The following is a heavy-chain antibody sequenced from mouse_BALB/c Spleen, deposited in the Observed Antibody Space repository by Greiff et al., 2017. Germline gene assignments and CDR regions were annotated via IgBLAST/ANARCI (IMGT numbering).Heavy chain of an antibody. CDR2: ISNGGGST. D-gene: IGHD2-4*01. V-gene: IGHV5-12-2*01. Sequence: EVQGVESGGGLVQPGGSLKLSCAASGFTFSSYTMSWVRQTPEKRLEWVAYISNGGGSTYYPDTVKGRFTISRDNAKNTLYLQMSSLKSEDTAMYYCARHVGLRRFAYWGQGTLVTVSA. J-gene: IGHJ3*01. CDR3: ARHVGLRRFAY. CDR1: GFTFSSYT.